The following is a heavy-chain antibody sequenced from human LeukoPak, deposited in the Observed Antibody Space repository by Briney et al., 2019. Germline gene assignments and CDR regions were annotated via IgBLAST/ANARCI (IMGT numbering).Heavy chain of an antibody. CDR2: IYYSGST. CDR1: GGSISSSSYY. D-gene: IGHD3-16*01. Sequence: SETLSLTCTLPGGSISSSSYYCGWIRHPPGKGLEWPGSIYYSGSTYYYPSLKSGVPISVETSRNQCTLKLSSVTAADTAVYYCARGGDKSSPYYYYYYRDVWGKGTAVTVSS. CDR3: ARGGDKSSPYYYYYYRDV. V-gene: IGHV4-39*06. J-gene: IGHJ6*03.